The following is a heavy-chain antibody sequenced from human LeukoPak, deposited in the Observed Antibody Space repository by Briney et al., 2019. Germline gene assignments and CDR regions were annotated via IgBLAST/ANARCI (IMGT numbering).Heavy chain of an antibody. V-gene: IGHV1-69*05. D-gene: IGHD3-10*01. CDR2: IITIFGTA. CDR1: GGTFSCYA. Sequence: SVKVSCKASGGTFSCYAFSWVRHAHGQGHEWMGGIITIFGTANYAQKFQGRVTITTDESTSTAYMELSSLRSEDTAVYYCARESVWFGELNGAFDPWGQGTLVTVSS. CDR3: ARESVWFGELNGAFDP. J-gene: IGHJ5*02.